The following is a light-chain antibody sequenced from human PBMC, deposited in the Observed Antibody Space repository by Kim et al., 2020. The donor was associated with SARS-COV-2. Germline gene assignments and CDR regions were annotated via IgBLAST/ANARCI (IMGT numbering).Light chain of an antibody. CDR3: QQYGSSTGY. Sequence: EIVLTQSPGTLSLSPGESATLSCRASRNVISNFLAWYQQKPGQAPRLLIYAASRRATGIPDRFSGSGSGTDFTLTINRLEPEDFAVYYYQQYGSSTGYFGQGTKLEI. CDR2: AAS. V-gene: IGKV3-20*01. CDR1: RNVISNF. J-gene: IGKJ2*01.